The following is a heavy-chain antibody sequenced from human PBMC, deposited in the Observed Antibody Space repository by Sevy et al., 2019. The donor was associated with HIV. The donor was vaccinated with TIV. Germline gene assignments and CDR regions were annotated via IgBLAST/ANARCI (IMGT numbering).Heavy chain of an antibody. D-gene: IGHD2-21*01. Sequence: GGSLRLSCAASGFSFDDYTMHWVRQAPGKGLEWVSFISWDGGITDYADSVRGRFTISRDNDKDSLSLQMNSLRTEDTALYYCANVGAATAPVVSATPDYYYFSMDVWGKGTTVTVSS. CDR3: ANVGAATAPVVSATPDYYYFSMDV. V-gene: IGHV3-43*01. CDR1: GFSFDDYT. CDR2: ISWDGGIT. J-gene: IGHJ6*03.